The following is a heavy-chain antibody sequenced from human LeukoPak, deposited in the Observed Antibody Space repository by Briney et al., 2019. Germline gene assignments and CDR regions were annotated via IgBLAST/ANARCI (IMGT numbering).Heavy chain of an antibody. J-gene: IGHJ5*02. CDR1: GFTFSSYG. D-gene: IGHD2/OR15-2a*01. CDR2: ISYDGSNK. Sequence: GGSLRLSCAASGFTFSSYGMHWVRQAPGKGLEWVAVISYDGSNKYYADSVKGRFTISRDNSKNTLYLQMNSLRAEDTAVYYCAKDQMKASKAFNWFDPWGQGTLVTVSS. CDR3: AKDQMKASKAFNWFDP. V-gene: IGHV3-30*18.